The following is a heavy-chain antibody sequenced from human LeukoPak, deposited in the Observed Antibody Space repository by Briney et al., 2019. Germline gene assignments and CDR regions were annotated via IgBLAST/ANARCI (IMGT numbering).Heavy chain of an antibody. D-gene: IGHD2-15*01. V-gene: IGHV3-48*03. Sequence: GGSLRLSCAASGFTFSSYEMNWVRQAPGKGLEWVSYISSSGSTIYYADSVKGRFTISRDNAKNSLSLQMNSLRVEDTAVYYCARQLTGYHMDVWGKGTTVTISS. CDR2: ISSSGSTI. J-gene: IGHJ6*03. CDR1: GFTFSSYE. CDR3: ARQLTGYHMDV.